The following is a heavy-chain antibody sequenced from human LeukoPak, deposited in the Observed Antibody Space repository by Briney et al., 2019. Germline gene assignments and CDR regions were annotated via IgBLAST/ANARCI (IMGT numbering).Heavy chain of an antibody. V-gene: IGHV3-23*01. D-gene: IGHD4-23*01. CDR2: ISGSGGST. Sequence: TGGSLRLSCAASGFTFSSYGMSWVRQAPGKGLEWVSAISGSGGSTYYADSVKGRFTISRDNAKNSLYLQMNSLRAEDTALYYCARAVPPGLDGGNPWAPWWYWGQGTLVTVSS. CDR3: ARAVPPGLDGGNPWAPWWY. J-gene: IGHJ4*02. CDR1: GFTFSSYG.